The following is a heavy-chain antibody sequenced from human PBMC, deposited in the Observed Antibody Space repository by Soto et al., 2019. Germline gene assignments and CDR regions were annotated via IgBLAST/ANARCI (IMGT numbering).Heavy chain of an antibody. V-gene: IGHV1-46*01. CDR1: GYTFTSYY. J-gene: IGHJ4*02. CDR2: INPSGGST. D-gene: IGHD1-26*01. CDR3: ARDLGGSYYAPVDY. Sequence: ASVKVSCKASGYTFTSYYMHWVRQAPGQGLEWMGIINPSGGSTTYAQKFQGRVTTTTDTSTSTAYMELRSLRSDDTAVYYCARDLGGSYYAPVDYWGKGTLVTVSS.